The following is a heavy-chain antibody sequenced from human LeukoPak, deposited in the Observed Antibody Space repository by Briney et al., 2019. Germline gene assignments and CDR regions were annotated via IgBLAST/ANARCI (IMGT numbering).Heavy chain of an antibody. CDR3: ATGSRYYDILTGYYATSQWFDP. J-gene: IGHJ5*02. D-gene: IGHD3-9*01. V-gene: IGHV1-24*01. Sequence: AASVKVSCKVSGYTLTELSMHWVRQAPGRGLEWMGGFDPEDGETIYAQKFQGRVTMTEDTSTDTAYMELSSLRSEDTAVYYCATGSRYYDILTGYYATSQWFDPWGQGTLVTVSS. CDR2: FDPEDGET. CDR1: GYTLTELS.